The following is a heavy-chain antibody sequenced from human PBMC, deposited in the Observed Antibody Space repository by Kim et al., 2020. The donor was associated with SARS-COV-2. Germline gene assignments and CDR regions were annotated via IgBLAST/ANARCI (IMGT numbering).Heavy chain of an antibody. CDR1: GFTFTGYA. CDR3: IKGGLGWLWDN. CDR2: IDGSDGTT. Sequence: GGSLRLSCTTSGFTFTGYAMSWVRQAPGKGLEWVSSIDGSDGTTYYVDSVEGRFTISRDNSKNTLYLQMNTLRADDTAIYYCIKGGLGWLWDNLGQGT. D-gene: IGHD1-26*01. V-gene: IGHV3-23*01. J-gene: IGHJ4*02.